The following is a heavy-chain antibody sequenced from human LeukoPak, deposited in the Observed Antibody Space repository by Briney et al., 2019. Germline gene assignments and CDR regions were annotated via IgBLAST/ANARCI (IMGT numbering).Heavy chain of an antibody. CDR1: GGSISSSSYY. V-gene: IGHV4-39*07. D-gene: IGHD2-2*01. J-gene: IGHJ6*02. CDR2: IYYSGST. Sequence: SETLSLTCTVSGGSISSSSYYWGWIRQPPGKGLEWIGSIYYSGSTNYNPSLKSRVTISVDTSKNQFSLKLSSVTAADTAVYYCARALLYCSSTSCYYYYGMDVWGQGTTVTVPS. CDR3: ARALLYCSSTSCYYYYGMDV.